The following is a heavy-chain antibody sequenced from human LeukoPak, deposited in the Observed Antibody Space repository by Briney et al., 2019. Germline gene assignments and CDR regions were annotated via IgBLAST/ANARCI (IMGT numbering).Heavy chain of an antibody. CDR2: IIPILGIA. Sequence: PVKVSCKASGGTFSSYAISWVRQAPGQGLEWMGRIIPILGIANYAQKFQGRVTITADKSTSTAYMELSSLRSEDTAVYYCSITAAGPYYYYYGMDVWGQGTTVAVSS. D-gene: IGHD6-13*01. V-gene: IGHV1-69*04. CDR1: GGTFSSYA. CDR3: SITAAGPYYYYYGMDV. J-gene: IGHJ6*02.